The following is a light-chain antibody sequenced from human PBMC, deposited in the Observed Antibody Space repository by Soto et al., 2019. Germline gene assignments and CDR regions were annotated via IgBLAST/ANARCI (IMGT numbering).Light chain of an antibody. CDR2: AAS. CDR1: QDIINY. CDR3: QQANSFPIT. J-gene: IGKJ5*01. V-gene: IGKV1-12*01. Sequence: DIQITQSPSSLSASVGDRVTITCQASQDIINYLNWYQQKPGKAPKLLIYAASSLQSGVPSRFSGSGSGTDFTLTISSLQPEDFATYYCQQANSFPITFGQGTRLEIK.